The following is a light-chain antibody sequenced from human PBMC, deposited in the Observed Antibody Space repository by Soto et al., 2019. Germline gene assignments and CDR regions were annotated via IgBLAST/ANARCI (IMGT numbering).Light chain of an antibody. CDR2: AAY. CDR1: QGMSTY. CDR3: HQLNRYPT. V-gene: IGKV1-9*01. J-gene: IGKJ4*01. Sequence: IQVTQSPSSLSASVGDRITITCRASQGMSTYLAWYQQKPGKGPKLLIYAAYTLQSGVPSRFSGGGSGTDFTLTISSLQPEDFATYYCHQLNRYPTFGGGTKVEIK.